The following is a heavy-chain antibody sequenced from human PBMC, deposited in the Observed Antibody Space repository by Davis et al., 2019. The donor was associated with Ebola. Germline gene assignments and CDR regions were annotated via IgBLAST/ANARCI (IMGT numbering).Heavy chain of an antibody. CDR3: ARGSQWLGPDY. Sequence: SETLSLTCTVSRGSSSTYYFRWVRHSPRHGLEWVGYIHYSGSTHYNPSLRGRVTISVDTSKKHFSLKLGSVTGADTAVYYCARGSQWLGPDYWGQGTLVTVS. CDR1: RGSSSTYY. CDR2: IHYSGST. D-gene: IGHD6-19*01. V-gene: IGHV4-59*01. J-gene: IGHJ4*02.